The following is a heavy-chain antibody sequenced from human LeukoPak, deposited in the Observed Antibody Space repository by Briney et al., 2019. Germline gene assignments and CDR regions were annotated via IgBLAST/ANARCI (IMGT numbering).Heavy chain of an antibody. CDR3: TTDMGFGEGPSDYFDY. CDR2: IKSKTDGGTT. J-gene: IGHJ4*02. Sequence: GGSLRLSCAASGFTFSNAWMSWVRQAPGKGLEWVGRIKSKTDGGTTDYAAPVKRRFTISRDDSKNTLYLQMKSLKTEDTAVYYCTTDMGFGEGPSDYFDYWGQGTLVTVSS. V-gene: IGHV3-15*01. CDR1: GFTFSNAW. D-gene: IGHD3-10*01.